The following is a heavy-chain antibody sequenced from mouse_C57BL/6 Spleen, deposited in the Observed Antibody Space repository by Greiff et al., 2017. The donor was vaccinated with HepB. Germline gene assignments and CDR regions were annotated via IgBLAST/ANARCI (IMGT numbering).Heavy chain of an antibody. CDR1: GYTFTSYD. V-gene: IGHV1-85*01. Sequence: VQLQHSGPELVKPGASVKLSCKASGYTFTSYDINWVKQRPGQGLEWIGWIYPRDGSTKYNEKFKGKATLTVDTSSSTAYMELHSLTSEDSAVYFCARRGGYYYGSSSWFAYWGQGTLVTVSA. J-gene: IGHJ3*01. CDR3: ARRGGYYYGSSSWFAY. D-gene: IGHD1-1*01. CDR2: IYPRDGST.